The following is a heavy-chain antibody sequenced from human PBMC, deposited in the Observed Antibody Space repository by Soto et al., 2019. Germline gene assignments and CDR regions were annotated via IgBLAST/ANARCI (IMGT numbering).Heavy chain of an antibody. CDR1: GFTFSSYA. Sequence: GGSLRLSCAASGFTFSSYAMHWVRQAPGKGLEWVAVISYDGSNKYYADSVKGRFTISRDNSKNTLYLQMNSLRAEDTAVYYCARDASNIAAAGRIIDYWGQGTLVTVSS. D-gene: IGHD6-13*01. CDR3: ARDASNIAAAGRIIDY. J-gene: IGHJ4*02. CDR2: ISYDGSNK. V-gene: IGHV3-30-3*01.